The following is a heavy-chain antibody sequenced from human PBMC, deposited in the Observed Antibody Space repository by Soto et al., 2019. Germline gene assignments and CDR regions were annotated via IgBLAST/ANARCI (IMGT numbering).Heavy chain of an antibody. CDR2: ISYDGGYK. CDR3: ARAGHTSGWDDRHYYYGMDV. D-gene: IGHD6-25*01. J-gene: IGHJ6*02. Sequence: QEQLVESGGGVVQPGRSLRLSCAASGFTFSNYAIHWVRQAPGKGLEWVAVISYDGGYKSSADSVKGRFTISRDNSKNPLFWQMNSLRPEDPAVYYCARAGHTSGWDDRHYYYGMDVWGQGTTVTV. V-gene: IGHV3-30-3*01. CDR1: GFTFSNYA.